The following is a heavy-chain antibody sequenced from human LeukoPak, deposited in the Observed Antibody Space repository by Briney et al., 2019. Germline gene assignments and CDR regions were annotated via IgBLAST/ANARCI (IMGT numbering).Heavy chain of an antibody. J-gene: IGHJ4*02. CDR1: GFTFSSHG. V-gene: IGHV3-23*01. D-gene: IGHD2-21*02. CDR3: AREVVTAQGPFDY. Sequence: PGGSLRLSCAASGFTFSSHGMDWVRQAPGMGLEWVSGVSPSGDITYYADSVKGRFAISRDNSKNTLYLQMNSLRAEDTAVYYCAREVVTAQGPFDYWGQGTLVTVSS. CDR2: VSPSGDIT.